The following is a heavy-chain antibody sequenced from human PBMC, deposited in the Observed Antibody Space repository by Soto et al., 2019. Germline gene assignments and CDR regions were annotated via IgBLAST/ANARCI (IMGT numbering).Heavy chain of an antibody. J-gene: IGHJ6*02. V-gene: IGHV5-51*01. CDR1: GYSFTSYW. Sequence: GESLKISCKGSGYSFTSYWIGWVRQMPGKGLEWMGIIYPGDSDTRYSPSFRGQVTISAVKSISTAYLQWTSLKASDTAMYYCARSRRGAYSSGWYSPSGYYNYGIDVWGQGTKVTVSS. CDR3: ARSRRGAYSSGWYSPSGYYNYGIDV. CDR2: IYPGDSDT. D-gene: IGHD6-19*01.